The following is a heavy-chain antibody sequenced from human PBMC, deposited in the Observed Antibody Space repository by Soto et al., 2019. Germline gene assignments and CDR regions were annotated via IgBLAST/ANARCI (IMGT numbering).Heavy chain of an antibody. CDR3: ARRAYNYASMDV. CDR2: INPSGGST. Sequence: ASVKVSCKTSGYSFSTYYAHWVRQAPGQGLEWIGMINPSGGSTSYAQKFQVRVSMTRDTSTSTVDMELSSLRSEDTAVYYCARRAYNYASMDVWGQGTTVTVSS. CDR1: GYSFSTYY. V-gene: IGHV1-46*01. D-gene: IGHD5-12*01. J-gene: IGHJ6*02.